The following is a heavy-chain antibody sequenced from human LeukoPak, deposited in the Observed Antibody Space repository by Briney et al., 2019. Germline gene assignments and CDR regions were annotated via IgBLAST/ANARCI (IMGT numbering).Heavy chain of an antibody. CDR1: GYSISSGY. V-gene: IGHV4-38-2*02. J-gene: IGHJ5*02. CDR2: IYHSGTT. CDR3: ARDPAMTFNWFDP. D-gene: IGHD2-21*02. Sequence: SETLSLTCGVSGYSISSGYWAWIRQPRGKALEWIASIYHSGTTYSNPSLQSRVTLSVDTSRNQFSLKLSAVTAADTAVYYCARDPAMTFNWFDPWGQGTLVIVSS.